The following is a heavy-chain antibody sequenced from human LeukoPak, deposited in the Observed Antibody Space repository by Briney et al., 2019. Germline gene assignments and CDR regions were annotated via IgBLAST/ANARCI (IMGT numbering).Heavy chain of an antibody. J-gene: IGHJ4*02. CDR3: ARDFLEGIAAAGTGFGY. V-gene: IGHV4-59*01. D-gene: IGHD6-13*01. Sequence: SETLSLTCTVSGGSISSYYWSWIRQPPGKGLEWIGYIYYSGSTNYNPSLKSRVTISVDTSKNQFSLKLSSVTAADTAVYYCARDFLEGIAAAGTGFGYWGQGTLVTVSS. CDR1: GGSISSYY. CDR2: IYYSGST.